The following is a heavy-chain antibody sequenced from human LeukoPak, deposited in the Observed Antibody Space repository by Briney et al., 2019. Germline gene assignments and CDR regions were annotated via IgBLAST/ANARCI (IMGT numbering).Heavy chain of an antibody. V-gene: IGHV3-23*01. CDR1: GFTFNSYA. J-gene: IGHJ4*02. D-gene: IGHD6-13*01. CDR2: ISDSGGST. CDR3: AKGINSWYWDS. Sequence: PGGSLRLSCAASGFTFNSYALSWVRQAPGKGLEWVSGISDSGGSTYYADSVEGRFTISRDNSKNTLYLQMNSLRVEDTAVYYCAKGINSWYWDSWGQGTLVTVSS.